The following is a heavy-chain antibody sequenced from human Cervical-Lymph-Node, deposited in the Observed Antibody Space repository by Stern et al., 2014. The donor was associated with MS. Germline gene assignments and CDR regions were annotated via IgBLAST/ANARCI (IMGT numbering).Heavy chain of an antibody. Sequence: EVQLVESGGGLVKPGGSLRLSCAASGFTFSRYSMNWVRQAPGKGLEWVSSISSSSSYIYYADSVKGRFTISRDNAKNSLYLQMNSLRAEDTAVYYCARIFTGREYNYGTDYWGQGTLVTVSS. CDR2: ISSSSSYI. CDR1: GFTFSRYS. CDR3: ARIFTGREYNYGTDY. D-gene: IGHD5-18*01. J-gene: IGHJ4*02. V-gene: IGHV3-21*01.